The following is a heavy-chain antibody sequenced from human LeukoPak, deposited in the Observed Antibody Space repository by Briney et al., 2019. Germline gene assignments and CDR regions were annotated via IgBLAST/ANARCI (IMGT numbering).Heavy chain of an antibody. CDR3: ARDGGPTGTNWFDP. D-gene: IGHD3-16*01. CDR2: IIPILGIA. CDR1: GGTFSSYA. J-gene: IGHJ5*02. Sequence: ASVKVSCKASGGTFSSYAISWVRQAPGQGLEWMGRIIPILGIANYAQKFQGRVTITADKSTSTAYMELSSLRSEDTAVYYCARDGGPTGTNWFDPWGQGTLVTVSS. V-gene: IGHV1-69*04.